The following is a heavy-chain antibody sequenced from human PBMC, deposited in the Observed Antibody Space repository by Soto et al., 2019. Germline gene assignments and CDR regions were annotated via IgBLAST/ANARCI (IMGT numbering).Heavy chain of an antibody. V-gene: IGHV1-8*01. Sequence: GASVKVSCKASGYTFTSYDINWVRQATGQGLEWMGWMNPNSGNTGYAQKFQGRVTMTRNTSISTAYMELSSLRSEDTAVYYCASSGVVVSYYYGMDVWGKGTTVTVSS. CDR3: ASSGVVVSYYYGMDV. J-gene: IGHJ6*04. CDR1: GYTFTSYD. CDR2: MNPNSGNT. D-gene: IGHD3-3*01.